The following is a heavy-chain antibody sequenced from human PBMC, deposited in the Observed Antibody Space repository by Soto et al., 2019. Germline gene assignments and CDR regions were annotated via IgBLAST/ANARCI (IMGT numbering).Heavy chain of an antibody. Sequence: LSLSCAASGFTFSSYEMNWVRQAPGKGLEWVSYISSSGSTIYYADSVKGRFTISRDNAKNSLYLQMNSLRAEDTAVYYCARVGGSSHLGMDVWGQGTTVTVSS. V-gene: IGHV3-48*03. J-gene: IGHJ6*02. CDR3: ARVGGSSHLGMDV. CDR1: GFTFSSYE. CDR2: ISSSGSTI. D-gene: IGHD3-16*01.